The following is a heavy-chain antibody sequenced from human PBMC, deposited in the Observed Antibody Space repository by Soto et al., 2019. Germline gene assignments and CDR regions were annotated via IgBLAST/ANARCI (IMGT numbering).Heavy chain of an antibody. D-gene: IGHD3-16*01. CDR1: GFTFSSYA. J-gene: IGHJ5*02. Sequence: VQLLESGGGLVQPGGSLRLSCAASGFTFSSYAMSWVRQAPGKGLEWVSAISGSGGSTYYADSVKGRFTISRDNSKNSLYLQRNSLRAEDTAVYYCANVSLAVRGGRSWFDPWGQGTLVTVSS. CDR2: ISGSGGST. V-gene: IGHV3-23*01. CDR3: ANVSLAVRGGRSWFDP.